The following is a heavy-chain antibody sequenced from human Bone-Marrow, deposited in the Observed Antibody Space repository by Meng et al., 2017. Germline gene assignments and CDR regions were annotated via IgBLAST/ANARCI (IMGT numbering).Heavy chain of an antibody. D-gene: IGHD2-15*01. Sequence: QLKESGPGLVKPAQILSLTCSVSGGSINSAGYYWSWIRQHPGKGLEWIGYIYYTENTYYNPSLKSPMTISLDKSKNQFSLKLNSVTVADTAVYYCARGRASCSSGGCSLGWFDPWGQGTLVTVSS. CDR2: IYYTENT. CDR1: GGSINSAGYY. J-gene: IGHJ5*02. CDR3: ARGRASCSSGGCSLGWFDP. V-gene: IGHV4-31*01.